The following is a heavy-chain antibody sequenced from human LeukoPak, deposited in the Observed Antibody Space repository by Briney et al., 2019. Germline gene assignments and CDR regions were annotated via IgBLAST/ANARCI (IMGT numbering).Heavy chain of an antibody. V-gene: IGHV1-46*01. CDR1: GYICTSYY. Sequence: ASVKVSCKASGYICTSYYMHWVRQSTGQGLEWMGIINPSGGSTSYAHKFQGRVTINRDMSTSTVYMELSSLRSADTAVYYCAKAPALVVPAAIEYWGQGTLVTVSS. CDR2: INPSGGST. D-gene: IGHD2-2*01. J-gene: IGHJ4*02. CDR3: AKAPALVVPAAIEY.